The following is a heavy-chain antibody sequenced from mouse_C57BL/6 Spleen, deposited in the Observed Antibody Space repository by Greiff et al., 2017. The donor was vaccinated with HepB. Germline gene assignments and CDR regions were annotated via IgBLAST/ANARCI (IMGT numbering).Heavy chain of an antibody. Sequence: VQLQQSGPELVKPGASVKISCKASGYAFSSSWMNWVKQRPGKGLEWIGRIYPGDGDTNYNGKFKGKATLTADKSSSTAYMQLNSLTSEDSAVYFCASSPLITTVVAGYFDFWGTGTTVTVSS. CDR2: IYPGDGDT. CDR1: GYAFSSSW. CDR3: ASSPLITTVVAGYFDF. D-gene: IGHD1-1*01. J-gene: IGHJ1*03. V-gene: IGHV1-82*01.